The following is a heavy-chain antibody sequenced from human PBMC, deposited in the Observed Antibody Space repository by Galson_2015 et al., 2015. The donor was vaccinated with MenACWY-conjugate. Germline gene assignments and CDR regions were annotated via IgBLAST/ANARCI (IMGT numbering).Heavy chain of an antibody. CDR2: ISSSADRT. CDR1: GFTFSRYA. J-gene: IGHJ5*02. V-gene: IGHV3-23*01. CDR3: AQDRGYSSA. D-gene: IGHD6-19*01. Sequence: PLRLSCAGSGFTFSRYAMSWVRQAPGKGLEWVSAISSSADRTYYTDSVKGRFTISRDNSKNTLYLQMDSLRAEDTAVYYCAQDRGYSSAWGQGTLVTVSS.